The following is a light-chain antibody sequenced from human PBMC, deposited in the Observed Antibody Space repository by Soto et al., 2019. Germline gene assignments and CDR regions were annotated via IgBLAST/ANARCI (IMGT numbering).Light chain of an antibody. CDR1: QTINKW. CDR2: DAS. CDR3: QHGWT. Sequence: DIQMTQSPSTLSASVGDRVTITCRASQTINKWLAWYQQKPGKAPKFLIYDASFLQSGVPSRFSGSGSETEFTLTINSLQPDDFATYYCQHGWTFGQGTKVDIK. V-gene: IGKV1-5*01. J-gene: IGKJ1*01.